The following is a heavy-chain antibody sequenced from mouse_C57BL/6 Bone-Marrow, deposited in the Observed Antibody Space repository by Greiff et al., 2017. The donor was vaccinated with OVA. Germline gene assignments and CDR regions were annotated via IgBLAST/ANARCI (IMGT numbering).Heavy chain of an antibody. D-gene: IGHD1-1*01. CDR1: GYSFTDYN. CDR3: ARRGNSRGSSLYYAMDY. CDR2: INPNYGTT. J-gene: IGHJ4*01. Sequence: EVKLQESGPELVKPGASVKISCKASGYSFTDYNMNWVKQSNGKSLEWIGVINPNYGTTSYNQKFKGKATLTVDQSSSTAYMQLNSLTSEDSAVYYCARRGNSRGSSLYYAMDYWGQGTSVTVSS. V-gene: IGHV1-39*01.